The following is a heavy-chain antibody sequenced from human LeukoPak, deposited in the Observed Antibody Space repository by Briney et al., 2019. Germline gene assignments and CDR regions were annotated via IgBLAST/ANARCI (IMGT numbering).Heavy chain of an antibody. D-gene: IGHD1-1*01. J-gene: IGHJ4*02. V-gene: IGHV3-7*01. CDR3: ARGGTFVSDY. Sequence: GGSLRLSCAASGFTFSTFWMSWVRQAPGKGLEWVANIKVDGSEKYYVDSMKGRFTVSRDNAKNSLYLQMDSLRAEDTAVYYCARGGTFVSDYWGQGTLVTVSS. CDR2: IKVDGSEK. CDR1: GFTFSTFW.